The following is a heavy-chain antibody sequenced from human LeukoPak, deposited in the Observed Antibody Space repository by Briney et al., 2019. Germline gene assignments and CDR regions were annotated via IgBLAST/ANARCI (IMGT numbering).Heavy chain of an antibody. Sequence: GGSLRLSCAASGFTFSSYSMNWVRQAPGKGLEWVSSISSSSSYIYYADSVKGRFTISRDNAKNSLYQQMNSLRAEDTAVYYCARDPPNSIYYDSSGPIFDYWGQGTLVTVSS. CDR1: GFTFSSYS. CDR3: ARDPPNSIYYDSSGPIFDY. CDR2: ISSSSSYI. D-gene: IGHD3-22*01. V-gene: IGHV3-21*01. J-gene: IGHJ4*02.